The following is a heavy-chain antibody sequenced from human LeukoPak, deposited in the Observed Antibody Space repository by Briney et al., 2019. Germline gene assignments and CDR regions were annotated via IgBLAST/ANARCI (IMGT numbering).Heavy chain of an antibody. CDR1: GYTLTELS. J-gene: IGHJ4*02. CDR3: ARGGITGTTLGY. V-gene: IGHV1-24*01. D-gene: IGHD1-7*01. CDR2: FDPEDGET. Sequence: ASVKVSCKVSGYTLTELSMHWVRQAPGKGLEWMGGFDPEDGETIYAQKFQGRVTMTEDTSTDTAYMELSSLRSDDTAVYYCARGGITGTTLGYWGQGTLVTVSS.